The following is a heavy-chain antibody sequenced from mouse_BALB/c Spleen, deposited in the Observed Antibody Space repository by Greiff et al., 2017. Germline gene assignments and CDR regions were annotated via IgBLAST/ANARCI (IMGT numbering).Heavy chain of an antibody. CDR1: GFNIKDYY. CDR3: ARAYGSSFWFAY. Sequence: EVKLVESGAELVRPGALVKLSCKASGFNIKDYYMHWVKQRPEQGLEWIGWIDPENGNTIYDPKFQGKASITADTSSNTAYLQLSSLTSEDTAVYYCARAYGSSFWFAYWGQGTLVTVSA. CDR2: IDPENGNT. D-gene: IGHD1-1*01. V-gene: IGHV14-1*02. J-gene: IGHJ3*01.